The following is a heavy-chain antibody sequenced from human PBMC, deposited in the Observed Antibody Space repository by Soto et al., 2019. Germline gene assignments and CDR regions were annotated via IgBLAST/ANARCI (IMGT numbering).Heavy chain of an antibody. J-gene: IGHJ4*02. CDR2: ISYDGSNK. CDR1: GFTFSSYG. Sequence: QVQLVESGGGVVQPGRSLRLSCAASGFTFSSYGMHWVRQAPGKGLEWVAVISYDGSNKYYADSVKGRFTISRDNSKNTLYLQMNSLRAEDTAVYYCAKDHVAGRVVGFDYWGQGTLVTVSS. V-gene: IGHV3-30*18. CDR3: AKDHVAGRVVGFDY. D-gene: IGHD6-19*01.